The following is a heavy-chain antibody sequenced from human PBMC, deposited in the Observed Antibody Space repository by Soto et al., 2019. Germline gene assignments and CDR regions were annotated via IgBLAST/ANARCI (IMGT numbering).Heavy chain of an antibody. CDR3: ARDGAVAGDSNFDY. J-gene: IGHJ4*02. D-gene: IGHD6-19*01. CDR1: GYTFTRYA. Sequence: GASVKVSCKASGYTFTRYAMHWVRQAPGQRLEWMGWINAGNGNTKYSQKFQGRVTITTDTSASTAYMELSSLRSEDTAVYYCARDGAVAGDSNFDYWGQGTLVTVSS. V-gene: IGHV1-3*01. CDR2: INAGNGNT.